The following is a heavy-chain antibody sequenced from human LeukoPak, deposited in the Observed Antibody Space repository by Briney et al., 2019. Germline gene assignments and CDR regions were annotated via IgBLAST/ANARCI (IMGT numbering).Heavy chain of an antibody. D-gene: IGHD7-27*01. V-gene: IGHV3-13*04. CDR2: IGIGGDR. CDR1: GFTFTNYN. CDR3: TRGTRTGENWFDP. Sequence: GGSLRLSCAASGFTFTNYNMHWVRQPTGKGLEWVSSIGIGGDRYYPDSVKGRFTISRGNAQNSLYLQMNSLRAGDTGVYYCTRGTRTGENWFDPWGQGTLVTVSS. J-gene: IGHJ5*02.